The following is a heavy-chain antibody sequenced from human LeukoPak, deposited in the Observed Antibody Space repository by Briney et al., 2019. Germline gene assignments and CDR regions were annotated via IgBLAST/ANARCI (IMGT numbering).Heavy chain of an antibody. CDR3: ARDNDSSGYSGAFDI. D-gene: IGHD3-22*01. J-gene: IGHJ3*02. Sequence: SETLSLTCTVSGGSISSYYWSWIRQPAGKGLEWIGRIYTSGSTNYNPSLKSRVTMSVDTSKNQFSLELSSVTAADTAVYYCARDNDSSGYSGAFDIWGQGTMVTVSS. CDR1: GGSISSYY. CDR2: IYTSGST. V-gene: IGHV4-4*07.